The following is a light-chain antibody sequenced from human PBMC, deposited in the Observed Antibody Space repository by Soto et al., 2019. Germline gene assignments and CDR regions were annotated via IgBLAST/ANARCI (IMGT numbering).Light chain of an antibody. CDR1: QSVTSRY. CDR3: QQNDSSPSWT. Sequence: EIVLTQSPGTLSLSPGERATLSCWASQSVTSRYLAWYQQKPGQAPRLLIFGASIRDSGISDRFRGSGSGTDFTLTISRLEPEDFAVYYCQQNDSSPSWTFGQGTKVDIK. V-gene: IGKV3-20*01. CDR2: GAS. J-gene: IGKJ1*01.